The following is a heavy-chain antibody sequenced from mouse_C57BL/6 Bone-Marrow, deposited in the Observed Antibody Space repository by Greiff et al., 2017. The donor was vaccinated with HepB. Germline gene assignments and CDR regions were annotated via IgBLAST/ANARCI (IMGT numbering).Heavy chain of an antibody. D-gene: IGHD2-1*01. Sequence: EVKVVESGGGLVKPGGSLKLSCAASGFTFSSYAMSWVRQTPEKRLEWVATISDGGSYTYYPDNVKGRFTISRDNAKNNLYLQMSHLKSEDTAMYYCARRYGNYGFAYGGQGTLVTVSA. CDR3: ARRYGNYGFAY. V-gene: IGHV5-4*03. CDR2: ISDGGSYT. J-gene: IGHJ3*01. CDR1: GFTFSSYA.